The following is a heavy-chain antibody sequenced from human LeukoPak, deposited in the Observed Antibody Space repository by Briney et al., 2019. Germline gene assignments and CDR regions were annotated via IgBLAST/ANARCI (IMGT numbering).Heavy chain of an antibody. Sequence: SVKVSCKASGGTFSSYAISWLRQAPGQGLEWIGRIIPIFGTANYAQKFQGRVTITTDESTSTAYMELSSLRSEDTAVYYCARSDHYDILTGYGYYYYMDVWGKGTTVTVSS. J-gene: IGHJ6*03. CDR2: IIPIFGTA. CDR3: ARSDHYDILTGYGYYYYMDV. V-gene: IGHV1-69*05. D-gene: IGHD3-9*01. CDR1: GGTFSSYA.